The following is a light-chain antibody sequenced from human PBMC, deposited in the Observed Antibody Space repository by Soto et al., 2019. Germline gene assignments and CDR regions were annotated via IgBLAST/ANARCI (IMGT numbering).Light chain of an antibody. CDR2: HAS. CDR1: QSLRSS. Sequence: EPMMTPSPYTLSVSLGDRATLPCRAGQSLRSSLAWYQQKPGQAPRLLIYHASTRTTGIPARFSGSGSGTDFTLTISGLPSEDFEVYYCQQYNNWPQTFGQGTKVDIK. CDR3: QQYNNWPQT. V-gene: IGKV3-15*01. J-gene: IGKJ1*01.